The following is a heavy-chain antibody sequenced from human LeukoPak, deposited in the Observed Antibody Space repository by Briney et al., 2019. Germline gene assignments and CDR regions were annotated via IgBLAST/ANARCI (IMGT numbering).Heavy chain of an antibody. CDR1: GYTFTSYD. CDR3: ARVVKQQLVNYYYYYYMDV. V-gene: IGHV1-8*03. Sequence: ASVKVSCKASGYTFTSYDINWVRQATGQGLEWMGWMNPNSGNTGYAQKFQGRVTITRNTSISTAYMELSSLRSEDTAVYYCARVVKQQLVNYYYYYYMDVWGKGTTVTVSS. J-gene: IGHJ6*03. D-gene: IGHD6-13*01. CDR2: MNPNSGNT.